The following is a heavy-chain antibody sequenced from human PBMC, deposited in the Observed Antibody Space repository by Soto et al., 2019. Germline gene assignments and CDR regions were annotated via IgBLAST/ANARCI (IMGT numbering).Heavy chain of an antibody. J-gene: IGHJ5*02. D-gene: IGHD2-21*01. Sequence: SETLSLTCTVSGGSITSSYWSWIRQSPGKGLEWIGYIYYTGITHLNPSLKSRLTMAVDTSKNEFSLKLTSVSAADTAVYFCASDERKGIISWFDPWGQGTPVTVSS. CDR1: GGSITSSY. CDR3: ASDERKGIISWFDP. V-gene: IGHV4-30-4*08. CDR2: IYYTGIT.